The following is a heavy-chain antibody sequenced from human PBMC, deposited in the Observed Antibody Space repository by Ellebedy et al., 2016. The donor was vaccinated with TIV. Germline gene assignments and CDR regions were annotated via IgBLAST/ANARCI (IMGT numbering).Heavy chain of an antibody. CDR2: ITSTTNII. V-gene: IGHV3-48*04. Sequence: GESLKISCAASGFTFSLYSMNWVRQAPGKGLEWIAYITSTTNIIYYGDSVKGRFTISRDNAKNSLYLQMNSLRAEDTAVYYCARDLYITNYYDSSGYLNYGMDVWGQGTTVTVSS. CDR3: ARDLYITNYYDSSGYLNYGMDV. CDR1: GFTFSLYS. J-gene: IGHJ6*02. D-gene: IGHD3-22*01.